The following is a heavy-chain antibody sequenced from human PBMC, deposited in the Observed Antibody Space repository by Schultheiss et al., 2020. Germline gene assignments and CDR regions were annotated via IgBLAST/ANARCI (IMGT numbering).Heavy chain of an antibody. V-gene: IGHV3-48*04. CDR1: GFTFSSYS. Sequence: GESLKISCAASGFTFSSYSMNWVRQAPGKGLEWVSYISSSSSTIYYADSVKGRFTISRDNAKNSLYLQMNSLRAGDTAVYYCAKLLHDGWGQGTLVTVSS. J-gene: IGHJ4*02. CDR2: ISSSSSTI. D-gene: IGHD3-16*01. CDR3: AKLLHDG.